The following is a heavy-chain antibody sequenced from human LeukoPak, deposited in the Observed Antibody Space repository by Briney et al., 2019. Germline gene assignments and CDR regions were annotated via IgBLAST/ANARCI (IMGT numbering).Heavy chain of an antibody. V-gene: IGHV1-18*01. CDR2: ISAYNGNT. J-gene: IGHJ6*03. Sequence: GASVKVSCKASGYTFTSYGISWVRQAPGQGLEWMGWISAYNGNTNYAQKLQGRVTMTTDTSTSTAYMELRSLRSDDTAVYYCARSRVMAAAGTRDYYYYMDVWGKGTTVTVSS. CDR3: ARSRVMAAAGTRDYYYYMDV. CDR1: GYTFTSYG. D-gene: IGHD6-13*01.